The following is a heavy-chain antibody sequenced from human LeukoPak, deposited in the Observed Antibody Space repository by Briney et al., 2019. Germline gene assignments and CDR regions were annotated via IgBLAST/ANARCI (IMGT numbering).Heavy chain of an antibody. Sequence: PSETLSLTCTVSGGSISSYYWSWIRQPAGKGLEWIGRIYTSGSTNYNPSLKSRVTISVDTSKNQFSLKLSSVTAADTAVYYCARDPRLGYYDSSGYPPPSDAFDIWGQGTMVTVSS. D-gene: IGHD3-22*01. J-gene: IGHJ3*02. CDR2: IYTSGST. V-gene: IGHV4-4*07. CDR3: ARDPRLGYYDSSGYPPPSDAFDI. CDR1: GGSISSYY.